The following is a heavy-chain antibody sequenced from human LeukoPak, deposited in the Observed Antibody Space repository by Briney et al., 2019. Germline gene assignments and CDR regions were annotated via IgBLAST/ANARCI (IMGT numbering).Heavy chain of an antibody. J-gene: IGHJ4*02. Sequence: GRSLRLSCAASGFKFRDYAMSWVRQAPAKGQEWVSTVEKTGGRAYYADSGKVRFTVSRDNPKNTLYLQMNSLRAEDTALYYCAKQQGALIQQWYFDYWGQGTLVTVSS. D-gene: IGHD5-18*01. CDR1: GFKFRDYA. CDR2: VEKTGGRA. V-gene: IGHV3-23*01. CDR3: AKQQGALIQQWYFDY.